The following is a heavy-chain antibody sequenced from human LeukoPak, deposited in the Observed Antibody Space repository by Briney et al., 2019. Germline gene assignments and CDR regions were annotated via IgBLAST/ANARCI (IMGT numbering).Heavy chain of an antibody. D-gene: IGHD4-17*01. CDR1: GGSITSGHYY. CDR3: ARDGVEFGDPPDWYFDL. Sequence: SQTLSLTCTVSGGSITSGHYYWGWIRQPPGKGLEWIGSIYYSGSTYYNPSLKSRVTISVDTSKNQFSLKLSSVTAADTAVYYCARDGVEFGDPPDWYFDLWGRGTLVTVSS. CDR2: IYYSGST. J-gene: IGHJ2*01. V-gene: IGHV4-39*07.